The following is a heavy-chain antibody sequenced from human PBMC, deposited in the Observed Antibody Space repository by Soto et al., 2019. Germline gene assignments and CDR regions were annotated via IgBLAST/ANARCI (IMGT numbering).Heavy chain of an antibody. V-gene: IGHV1-69*01. D-gene: IGHD3-10*01. CDR1: GGTFSNYA. CDR3: ARGPYGSGTAPLYAMDV. CDR2: IIPFLGTP. J-gene: IGHJ6*02. Sequence: QVQLVQSGAEVKKPGSSVKVSCKASGGTFSNYAISWARQAPGQGLEWMGGIIPFLGTPNYAQRFQGRVTITADEATSTAYMELSSLRSEDTAVYYCARGPYGSGTAPLYAMDVWGQGTTVTVSS.